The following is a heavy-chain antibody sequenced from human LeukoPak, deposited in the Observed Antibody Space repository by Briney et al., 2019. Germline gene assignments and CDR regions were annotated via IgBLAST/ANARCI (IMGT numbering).Heavy chain of an antibody. CDR1: GFTFSSYA. V-gene: IGHV3-23*01. D-gene: IGHD3-10*01. Sequence: GGSLRLSCAASGFTFSSYAMSWVRQAPGKGLEWVSAISGSGGSTYYADSVEGRFTISRDNSKNTLYLQMNSLRAEDTAVYYCAKGVGRPYVFDYWGQGTLVTVSS. J-gene: IGHJ4*02. CDR2: ISGSGGST. CDR3: AKGVGRPYVFDY.